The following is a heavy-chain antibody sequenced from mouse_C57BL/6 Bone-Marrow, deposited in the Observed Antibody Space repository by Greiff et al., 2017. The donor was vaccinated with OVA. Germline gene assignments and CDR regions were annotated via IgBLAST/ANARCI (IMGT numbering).Heavy chain of an antibody. J-gene: IGHJ2*01. CDR3: ARQGLRPRDY. CDR1: GYTFTSYW. D-gene: IGHD2-4*01. Sequence: QVQLKQSGAELVKPGASVKMSCKASGYTFTSYWITWVKQRPGQGLEWIGDIYPGSGSTNYNEKFKSKATLTVDTSSSTAYMQLSSLTSEDSAVYYCARQGLRPRDYWGQGTTLTVSS. V-gene: IGHV1-55*01. CDR2: IYPGSGST.